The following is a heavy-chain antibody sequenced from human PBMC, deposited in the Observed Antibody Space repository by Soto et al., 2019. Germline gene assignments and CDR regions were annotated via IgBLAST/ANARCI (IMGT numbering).Heavy chain of an antibody. D-gene: IGHD3-3*01. J-gene: IGHJ4*02. CDR1: GGSFSGYY. CDR2: INHSGST. CDR3: ARGRGGGQPVLRFHFGRFDY. V-gene: IGHV4-34*01. Sequence: QVQLQQWGAGLLKPSETLSLTCAVSGGSFSGYYWSWIRQPPGKGLEWIGDINHSGSTNYNPSLTGRVTKSVDTSKNQLSLELSAVTAADTAVYYCARGRGGGQPVLRFHFGRFDYWGQGTLVTVSS.